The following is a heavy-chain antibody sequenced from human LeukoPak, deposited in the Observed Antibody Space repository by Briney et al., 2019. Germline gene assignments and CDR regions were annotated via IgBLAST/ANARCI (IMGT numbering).Heavy chain of an antibody. CDR3: ARAGRDYYDTSGYYDWFDP. Sequence: PGGSLRLSCVTSGFTFSSYSMNWVRQAPGKGLEWVSSISSSSGYIYNADSVRGRFTISRDNAKNSLYLQMNSLRAEDTAVYYCARAGRDYYDTSGYYDWFDPWGQGTLVTVSS. D-gene: IGHD3-22*01. CDR1: GFTFSSYS. CDR2: ISSSSGYI. V-gene: IGHV3-21*01. J-gene: IGHJ5*02.